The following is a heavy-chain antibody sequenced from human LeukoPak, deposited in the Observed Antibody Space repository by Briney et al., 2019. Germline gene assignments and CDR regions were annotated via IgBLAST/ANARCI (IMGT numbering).Heavy chain of an antibody. CDR2: ISGSGGST. CDR3: AKEPYYDFWSGYYEVYYFDY. Sequence: PGGSLRLSCAASGFTFSNYALSWVRQAPGKGLEWVSDISGSGGSTYYADSVKGRFTISRDNSKNTMYLQMNSLRAEDTAVYYCAKEPYYDFWSGYYEVYYFDYWGQGTLVTVSS. V-gene: IGHV3-23*01. CDR1: GFTFSNYA. D-gene: IGHD3-3*01. J-gene: IGHJ4*02.